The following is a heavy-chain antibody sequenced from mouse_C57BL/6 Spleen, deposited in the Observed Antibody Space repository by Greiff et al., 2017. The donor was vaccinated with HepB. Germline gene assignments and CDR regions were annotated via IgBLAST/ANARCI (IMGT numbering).Heavy chain of an antibody. CDR1: GFNIKDDY. CDR3: TTGITPWYFDV. J-gene: IGHJ1*03. Sequence: VQLQHSGAELVRPGASVKLSCTASGFNIKDDYMHWVKQRPEPGLEWIGWIDPENGDTEYASKFQGKATITADTSSNTAYLQLSSLTSEDTAVYYCTTGITPWYFDVWGTGTTVTVSS. V-gene: IGHV14-4*01. CDR2: IDPENGDT. D-gene: IGHD2-4*01.